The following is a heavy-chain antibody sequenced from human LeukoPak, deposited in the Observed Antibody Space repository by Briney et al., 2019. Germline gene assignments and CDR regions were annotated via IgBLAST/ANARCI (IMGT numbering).Heavy chain of an antibody. Sequence: PGGSLRLSCAASGFTFSSYIMNWVRQAPGKGLEWVSSISSSSSYIYYADSVKGRFTISRDNAKNSLYLQMNSLRAEDTAVYYCASDLVPAAAGEGWFDPWGQGTLVTVSS. CDR2: ISSSSSYI. CDR3: ASDLVPAAAGEGWFDP. J-gene: IGHJ5*02. CDR1: GFTFSSYI. D-gene: IGHD2-2*01. V-gene: IGHV3-21*01.